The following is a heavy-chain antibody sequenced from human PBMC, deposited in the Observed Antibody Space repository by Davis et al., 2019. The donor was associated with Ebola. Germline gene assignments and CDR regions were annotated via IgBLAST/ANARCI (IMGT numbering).Heavy chain of an antibody. V-gene: IGHV4-4*02. Sequence: MPSETLSLTCAVSGGSISSSNWWSWVRQPPGKGLEWIGEIYHSGSTNYNPSLKSRVTISVDTSKSQFSLKMRSVTAADTAVYYCARVLQEVVRLDPWGQGTLVTVSS. CDR3: ARVLQEVVRLDP. CDR1: GGSISSSNW. CDR2: IYHSGST. D-gene: IGHD6-6*01. J-gene: IGHJ5*02.